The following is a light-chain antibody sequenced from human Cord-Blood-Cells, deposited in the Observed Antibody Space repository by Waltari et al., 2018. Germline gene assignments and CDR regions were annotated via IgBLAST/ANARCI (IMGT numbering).Light chain of an antibody. CDR2: EVS. CDR3: SSYAGSNNV. Sequence: QSALTQPPSASGSPGQSVTISCTGTSSDVGGYNYVSWYQQHPGKAPKLMIYEVSKRPAGVPDRFSGSKSGKTASLTVSGLQAEDEADYYCSSYAGSNNVFGGGTKLTVL. CDR1: SSDVGGYNY. V-gene: IGLV2-8*01. J-gene: IGLJ3*02.